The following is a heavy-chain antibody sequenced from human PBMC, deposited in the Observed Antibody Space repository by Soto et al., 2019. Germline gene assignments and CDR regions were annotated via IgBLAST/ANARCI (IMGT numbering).Heavy chain of an antibody. J-gene: IGHJ4*02. V-gene: IGHV3-23*01. CDR3: AKSKNWAFDY. Sequence: GGSLRLSCAASGFTFSSYAMTWVRQAPGKGLEWVSGISGSGGSTYYADSVKGRFTISRDNSKNTLYLQMNSLRAEDTAVYYCAKSKNWAFDYWGQGTLVTAPQ. D-gene: IGHD7-27*01. CDR2: ISGSGGST. CDR1: GFTFSSYA.